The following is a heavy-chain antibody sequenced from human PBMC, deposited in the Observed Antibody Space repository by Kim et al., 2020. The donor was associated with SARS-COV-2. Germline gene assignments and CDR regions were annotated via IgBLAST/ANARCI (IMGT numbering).Heavy chain of an antibody. CDR3: AKERYYGSVNPFDV. CDR1: GFTFDKYV. D-gene: IGHD3-10*01. V-gene: IGHV3-9*01. J-gene: IGHJ3*01. Sequence: GGSLRLSCTASGFTFDKYVTHWVRQAPGKGLEWVSSITRSGDASKYVDPVRGRFIISRDNAKNSLYLQMNRLRVEDTAFYYCAKERYYGSVNPFDVWGQGAMATVPS. CDR2: ITRSGDAS.